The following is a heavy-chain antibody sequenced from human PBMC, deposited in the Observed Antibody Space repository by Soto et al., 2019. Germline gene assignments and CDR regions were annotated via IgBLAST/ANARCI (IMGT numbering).Heavy chain of an antibody. V-gene: IGHV3-23*01. D-gene: IGHD1-26*01. CDR1: GFTFSSYA. CDR3: AKDNGVIVGATDS. J-gene: IGHJ4*02. Sequence: EVQLLESGGGLVQPGGSLRLSCAASGFTFSSYAMSWVRQAPGKGLEWVSGISGSGSTTFYADSVKGRFTISRENSKNTLFLQMNSLRAEDTAVYYCAKDNGVIVGATDSWGQGTLVSVSS. CDR2: ISGSGSTT.